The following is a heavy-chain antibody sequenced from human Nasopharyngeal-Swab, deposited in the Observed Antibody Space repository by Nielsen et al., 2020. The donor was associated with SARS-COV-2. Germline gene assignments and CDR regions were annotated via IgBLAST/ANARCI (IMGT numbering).Heavy chain of an antibody. V-gene: IGHV3-11*04. J-gene: IGHJ6*02. D-gene: IGHD3-16*01. CDR3: ARDVMWGSPYYYYGMDV. Sequence: GESLKISCAASGFTFSDYCMSWIRQAPGKGLEWVSYISSSGSTIYYADSVKGRFTISRDNAKNSLYLQMNSLRDEDTAVYYCARDVMWGSPYYYYGMDVWGQGTTVTVSS. CDR2: ISSSGSTI. CDR1: GFTFSDYC.